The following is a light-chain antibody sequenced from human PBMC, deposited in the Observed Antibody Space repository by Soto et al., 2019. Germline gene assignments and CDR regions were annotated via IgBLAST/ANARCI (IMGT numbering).Light chain of an antibody. Sequence: DIQMTQSPSTLSASLGDRVTITCRASQSISSYLNWYQQKPGKAPKLLIYAASSLQSGVPSRFSGSGSGTDFTLTISSLQPEDFATYYCQQSYSTLLLTFGGGTKVDIK. J-gene: IGKJ4*01. V-gene: IGKV1-39*01. CDR1: QSISSY. CDR3: QQSYSTLLLT. CDR2: AAS.